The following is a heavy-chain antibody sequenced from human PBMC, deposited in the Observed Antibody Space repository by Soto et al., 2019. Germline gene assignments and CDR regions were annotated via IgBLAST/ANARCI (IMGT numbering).Heavy chain of an antibody. Sequence: SVKVSCKASGGSFSSYAISWVRQAPGQGLEWMGGIIPIVGTGNYAQNFQGRVTITADESTSTAYMELSSLRSEDTAMYYCARDLRAAGRPGMDVWGQGTTVTVSS. CDR2: IIPIVGTG. D-gene: IGHD6-13*01. V-gene: IGHV1-69*13. J-gene: IGHJ6*02. CDR1: GGSFSSYA. CDR3: ARDLRAAGRPGMDV.